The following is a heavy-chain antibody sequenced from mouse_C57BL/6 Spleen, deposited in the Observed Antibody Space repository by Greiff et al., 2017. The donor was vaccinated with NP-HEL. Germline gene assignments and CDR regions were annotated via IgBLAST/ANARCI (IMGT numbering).Heavy chain of an antibody. J-gene: IGHJ1*03. D-gene: IGHD1-1*01. CDR2: INPSSGYT. V-gene: IGHV1-4*01. CDR1: GYTFTSYT. CDR3: ARLDYGSSYDWYFDV. Sequence: QVQLKESGAELARPGASVKMSCKASGYTFTSYTMHWVKQRPGQGLEWIGYINPSSGYTKYNQKFKDKATLTADKSSSTAYMQLSSLTSEDSAVYYCARLDYGSSYDWYFDVWGTGTTVTVSS.